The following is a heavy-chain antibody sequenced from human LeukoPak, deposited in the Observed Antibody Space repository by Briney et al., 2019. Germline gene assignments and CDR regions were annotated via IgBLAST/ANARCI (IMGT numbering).Heavy chain of an antibody. CDR1: GYTFTAYY. V-gene: IGHV1-2*06. CDR2: INPNSGGT. J-gene: IGHJ4*02. CDR3: AQIESGYVGY. Sequence: ASVKVSCKASGYTFTAYYLYWVRQAPGQGLEWMGRINPNSGGTDYAQKFQGRVTMTRDTSISTAYMELSSLRSEDTAVYYCAQIESGYVGYWGQGTLVTVSS. D-gene: IGHD5-12*01.